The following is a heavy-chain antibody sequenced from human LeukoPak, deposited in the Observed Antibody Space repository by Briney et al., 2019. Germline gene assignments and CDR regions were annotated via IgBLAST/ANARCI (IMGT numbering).Heavy chain of an antibody. V-gene: IGHV4-39*07. CDR2: VYFSGST. CDR1: GGSINSSTYF. D-gene: IGHD6-6*01. J-gene: IGHJ4*02. CDR3: ARVGSSSSVDY. Sequence: SETLSLTCTVSGGSINSSTYFWGWIRQPPGKGLEWIGSVYFSGSTYYNPSLKSRVTISVDTSKNQFSLKLSSVTAADTAVYYCARVGSSSSVDYWGQGTLATVSS.